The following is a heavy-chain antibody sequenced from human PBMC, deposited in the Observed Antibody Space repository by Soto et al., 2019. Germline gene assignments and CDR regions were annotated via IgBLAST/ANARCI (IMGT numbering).Heavy chain of an antibody. J-gene: IGHJ4*02. CDR3: ARRRYSDFDY. Sequence: SETLSLTCTVSGGSISSYYWSWIRQPPGKGLEWIWYIYYSGSTNYNPSLKSRVTISVDTSKNQFSLKLSSVTAADTAVYYCARRRYSDFDYWGQGTLVTVSS. D-gene: IGHD5-12*01. V-gene: IGHV4-59*08. CDR2: IYYSGST. CDR1: GGSISSYY.